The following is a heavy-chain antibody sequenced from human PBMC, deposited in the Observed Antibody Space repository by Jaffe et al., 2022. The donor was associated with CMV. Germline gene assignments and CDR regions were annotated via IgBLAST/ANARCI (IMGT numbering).Heavy chain of an antibody. Sequence: EVQLVESGGGLVLPGGSLRLSCAASGFTFTSYSMSWVRQAPGKGLEWISFITSSSSTIYYADSVKGRFTISRDNAMNSLYLQMNSLRDEDTAVYYCARESPYYDRSNYYPLGYWGQGTLVTVSS. CDR2: ITSSSSTI. D-gene: IGHD3-22*01. V-gene: IGHV3-48*02. CDR3: ARESPYYDRSNYYPLGY. CDR1: GFTFTSYS. J-gene: IGHJ4*02.